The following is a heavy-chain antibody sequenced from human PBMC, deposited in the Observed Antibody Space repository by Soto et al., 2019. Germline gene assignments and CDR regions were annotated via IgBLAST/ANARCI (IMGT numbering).Heavy chain of an antibody. J-gene: IGHJ5*02. CDR3: ARGYCSSTSCQNWFDP. V-gene: IGHV1-2*02. CDR1: AYTFTGYY. CDR2: INPNSGGT. D-gene: IGHD2-2*01. Sequence: GASVKVSCKASAYTFTGYYMHWVRQAPGQGLEWMGWINPNSGGTNYAQKFQGRVTMTRDTSISTAYMELSRLRSDDTAVYYCARGYCSSTSCQNWFDPWGQGTLVTVSS.